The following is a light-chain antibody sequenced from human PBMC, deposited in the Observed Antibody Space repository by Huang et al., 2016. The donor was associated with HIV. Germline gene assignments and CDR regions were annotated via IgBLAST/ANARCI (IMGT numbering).Light chain of an antibody. V-gene: IGKV3-11*01. CDR3: QQHSTWPLT. CDR1: QSVGSY. J-gene: IGKJ4*01. Sequence: EVVLTQSPSILSLSLGGTGTISCKASQSVGSYVAWYQQRPGQSPRLLLYDTSNRAAGIPSRFSGSGSGTDFTLTISGLESEDLGVFYCQQHSTWPLTFGGGTKLA. CDR2: DTS.